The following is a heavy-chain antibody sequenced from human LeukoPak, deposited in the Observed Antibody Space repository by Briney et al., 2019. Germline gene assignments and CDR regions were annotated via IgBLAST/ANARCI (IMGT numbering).Heavy chain of an antibody. CDR1: GYTFTVYY. D-gene: IGHD4-17*01. Sequence: GASVKVSCKASGYTFTVYYMHWVRQAPGQGLEWMGWINPNSGGTNYAQKFQGRVTMTRDTSISTAYMELSRLRSDDTAVYYCARDSGDYVSPPYYYYYMDVWGKGTTVTVSS. CDR3: ARDSGDYVSPPYYYYYMDV. CDR2: INPNSGGT. J-gene: IGHJ6*03. V-gene: IGHV1-2*02.